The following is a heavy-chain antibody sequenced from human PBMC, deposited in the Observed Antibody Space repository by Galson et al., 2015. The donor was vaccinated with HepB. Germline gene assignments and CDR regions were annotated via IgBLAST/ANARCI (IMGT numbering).Heavy chain of an antibody. CDR3: ARSYYGSGSVGAFDI. CDR1: GYTFTGYY. D-gene: IGHD3-10*01. J-gene: IGHJ3*02. CDR2: INPNSGGT. Sequence: SVKVSCKASGYTFTGYYMHWVRQAPGQGLEWVGRINPNSGGTNYAQKFQGRVTMTRDTSISTAYMELSRLRSNDTAVYYCARSYYGSGSVGAFDIWGQGTMVTVSS. V-gene: IGHV1-2*06.